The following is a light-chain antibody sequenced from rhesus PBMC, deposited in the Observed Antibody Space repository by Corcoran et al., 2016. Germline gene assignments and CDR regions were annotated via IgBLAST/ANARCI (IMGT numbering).Light chain of an antibody. J-gene: IGKJ2*01. CDR3: QQYDSAPYS. CDR1: QGISNW. Sequence: DIQMTQSPSSLSASVGDRVTITCRASQGISNWLTWYQQRPGEAPKLLIYKASILQSGVPSRFSGNGSGTDFTLTISSLQSEDFATYYCQQYDSAPYSFGQGTKVEIK. V-gene: IGKV1-21*01. CDR2: KAS.